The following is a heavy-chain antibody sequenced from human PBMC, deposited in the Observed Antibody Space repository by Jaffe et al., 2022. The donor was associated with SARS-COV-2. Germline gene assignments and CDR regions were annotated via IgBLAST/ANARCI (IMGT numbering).Heavy chain of an antibody. J-gene: IGHJ6*02. V-gene: IGHV1-18*01. CDR1: GYSFTING. Sequence: QAQLVQSGAEVKKPGASVKVSCETSGYSFTINGISWVRQAPGQGLEWMGWISARFGNTNYAQKFQDRVTITRDTSTSTAYMELRSLTSDDTAVYYCARDRQHGLDVWGQGTTVTVFS. CDR3: ARDRQHGLDV. D-gene: IGHD6-13*01. CDR2: ISARFGNT.